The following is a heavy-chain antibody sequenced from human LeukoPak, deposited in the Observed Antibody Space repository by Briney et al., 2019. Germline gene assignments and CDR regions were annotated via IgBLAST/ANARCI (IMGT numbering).Heavy chain of an antibody. Sequence: GGSLRLSCAASGFTFSSYAMHWVRQAPGKGLEWVAVISYDGSNKYYADSVKGRFTISRDNSKNTLYLQMNSLRAEDTAVYYCARDSSLSQLLRGRLYYYYGMDVWGQGTTVTVSS. CDR3: ARDSSLSQLLRGRLYYYYGMDV. CDR1: GFTFSSYA. CDR2: ISYDGSNK. J-gene: IGHJ6*02. D-gene: IGHD2-2*01. V-gene: IGHV3-30-3*01.